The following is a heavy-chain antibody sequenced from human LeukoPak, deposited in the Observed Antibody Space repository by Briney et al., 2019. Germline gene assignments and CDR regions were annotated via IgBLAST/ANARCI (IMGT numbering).Heavy chain of an antibody. CDR1: GFIFSDYA. D-gene: IGHD3-22*01. Sequence: GGSLRLSCAASGFIFSDYAMHWVRQAPGKGLVWVSRIISDGSTTDYADSVKGRFTISRDNAKNTLYLQMNSLRAEDTALYYCARQGDYYYDSSGYYPDAFDIWGQGTMVTVSS. CDR3: ARQGDYYYDSSGYYPDAFDI. CDR2: IISDGSTT. J-gene: IGHJ3*02. V-gene: IGHV3-74*01.